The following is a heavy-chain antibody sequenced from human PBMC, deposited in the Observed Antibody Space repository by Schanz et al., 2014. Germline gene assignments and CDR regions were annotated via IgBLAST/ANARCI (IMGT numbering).Heavy chain of an antibody. D-gene: IGHD3-10*01. V-gene: IGHV4-34*02. J-gene: IGHJ5*02. CDR2: ISHDGTT. CDR1: GGSFSAYH. Sequence: QVQLQQWGAGLLKPSETLSLICVINGGSFSAYHWSWLRQSPGKGPEWIGEISHDGTTNYNPSLKSRITISGDTSKNQFAQILTSVPAADTAVYYCASRRRMGISMVRGILKGWFDPWGQGTMVTVSP. CDR3: ASRRRMGISMVRGILKGWFDP.